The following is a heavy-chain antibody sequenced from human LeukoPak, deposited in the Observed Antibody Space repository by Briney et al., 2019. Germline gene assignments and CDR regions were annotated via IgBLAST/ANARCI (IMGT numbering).Heavy chain of an antibody. Sequence: SETLSLTCAVYGGSSSGYYWSWIRQPPGKGLEWIGEINHSGSTNQNPSLRSRVAISIDTSKNQFSLKLSSVTAADTAVYYCARGYGSGSYFVYWGQGTLVTVSS. D-gene: IGHD3-10*01. CDR2: INHSGST. J-gene: IGHJ4*02. V-gene: IGHV4-34*01. CDR1: GGSSSGYY. CDR3: ARGYGSGSYFVY.